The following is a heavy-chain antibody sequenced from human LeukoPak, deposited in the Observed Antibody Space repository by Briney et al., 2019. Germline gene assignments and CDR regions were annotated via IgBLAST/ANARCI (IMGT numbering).Heavy chain of an antibody. Sequence: GGSLRLSCAASGFTFDDYGMSWVRQAPGKGLEWVSGISWNSGSIGYADSVKGRFTISRDNAKNSLYLQMNSLRAEDTALYYCAKDRYRTRIAVAGTAFDIWGQGTMVTVSS. D-gene: IGHD6-19*01. CDR1: GFTFDDYG. CDR2: ISWNSGSI. CDR3: AKDRYRTRIAVAGTAFDI. J-gene: IGHJ3*02. V-gene: IGHV3-9*01.